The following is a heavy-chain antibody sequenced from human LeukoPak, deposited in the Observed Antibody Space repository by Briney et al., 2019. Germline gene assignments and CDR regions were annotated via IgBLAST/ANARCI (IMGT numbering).Heavy chain of an antibody. CDR2: IYYSGST. CDR3: ARTIYSSGWYRYYYYYMDV. J-gene: IGHJ6*03. Sequence: PSETLSLTCTVSGGSISSSSYYWGWIRQPPGKGLEWIGSIYYSGSTYYNPSLKSRVTISVDTSKNQFSLKLSSVTAADTAVYYCARTIYSSGWYRYYYYYMDVWGKGTTVTVSS. D-gene: IGHD6-19*01. CDR1: GGSISSSSYY. V-gene: IGHV4-39*07.